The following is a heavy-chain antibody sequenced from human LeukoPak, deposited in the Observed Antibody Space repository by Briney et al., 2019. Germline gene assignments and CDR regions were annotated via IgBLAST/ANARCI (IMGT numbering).Heavy chain of an antibody. V-gene: IGHV3-7*04. CDR1: GFTFSSYW. CDR2: IKQDGSEK. J-gene: IGHJ4*02. Sequence: GGSLRLSCAASGFTFSSYWMSWVRQAPGTGLEWVANIKQDGSEKYYVDSVKGRFTISRDNAKNSLYLQMNSLRAEDTAVYYCARGTIAAAGYYYFDYWGQGTQVTVSS. D-gene: IGHD6-13*01. CDR3: ARGTIAAAGYYYFDY.